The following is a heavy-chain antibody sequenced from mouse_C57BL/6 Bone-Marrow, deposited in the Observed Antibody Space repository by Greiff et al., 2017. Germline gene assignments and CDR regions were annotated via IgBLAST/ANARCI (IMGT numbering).Heavy chain of an antibody. Sequence: QVQLQQSGAELVMPGASVTLSCKASGYTFTDYEMHWVKQTPVHGLEWIGAIDPETGGTAYNQKFKGKAILTADKSSSTAYMELRSLTSEDSAVYYCTRGGGWLPSFAYWGQGTLVTVSA. CDR1: GYTFTDYE. V-gene: IGHV1-15*01. J-gene: IGHJ3*01. D-gene: IGHD2-3*01. CDR3: TRGGGWLPSFAY. CDR2: IDPETGGT.